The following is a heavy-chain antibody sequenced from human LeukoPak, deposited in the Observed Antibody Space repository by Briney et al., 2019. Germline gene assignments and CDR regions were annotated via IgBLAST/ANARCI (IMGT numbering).Heavy chain of an antibody. Sequence: GGSLRLSCAASGFTFSSYSMNWVRQAPGKGLEWVSSISSSSSYIYYADSVKGRFTISRDNAKNSLYLQMNSLRAEDTAMYYCARALLAYYDSSVFDYWGQGTLVTVSS. CDR1: GFTFSSYS. D-gene: IGHD3-22*01. CDR2: ISSSSSYI. J-gene: IGHJ4*02. CDR3: ARALLAYYDSSVFDY. V-gene: IGHV3-21*01.